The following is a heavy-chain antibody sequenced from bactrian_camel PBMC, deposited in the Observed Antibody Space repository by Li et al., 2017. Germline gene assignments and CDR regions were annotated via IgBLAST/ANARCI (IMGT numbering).Heavy chain of an antibody. Sequence: VQLVASGGGSVQAGGSLRLSCAASRTTYSYCLGWFRQAPGKEREGIVSFDSDGTTTTDSVKGRFTISRDNAKSTMYLQMDNLKPNDGGTYYCAVAIRGMYGGTWFCHNRDGIDYWGEGTLVTVS. CDR1: RTTYSYC. J-gene: IGHJ7*01. D-gene: IGHD3*01. CDR2: FDSDGTT. V-gene: IGHV3S10*01.